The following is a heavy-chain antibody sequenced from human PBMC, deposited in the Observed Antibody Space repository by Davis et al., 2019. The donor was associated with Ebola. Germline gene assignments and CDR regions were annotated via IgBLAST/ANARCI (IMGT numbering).Heavy chain of an antibody. Sequence: PSETLSLTCTVSNGSISSHYWNWIWQPPGKGLEWTGIIYDSGRTNYNPSLKSRVTISAETSKNQFSLKLRSVTAADTAVYYCVRFGYGAYWGQGTLVTVSS. CDR3: VRFGYGAY. CDR1: NGSISSHY. V-gene: IGHV4-59*11. D-gene: IGHD3-22*01. CDR2: IYDSGRT. J-gene: IGHJ4*02.